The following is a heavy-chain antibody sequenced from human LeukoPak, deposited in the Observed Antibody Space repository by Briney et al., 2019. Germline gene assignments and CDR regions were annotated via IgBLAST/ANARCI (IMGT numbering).Heavy chain of an antibody. Sequence: ASVKVSCKASGYTFTTYDMTWVRQATGQGLEWMGWMNPGSGDTAYAQKFQDRVTMTRDTSISTAYMELSSLRSEDTAVYYCARDMWGSGWYGPTPRFDYWGQGTLVTVSS. J-gene: IGHJ4*02. CDR1: GYTFTTYD. V-gene: IGHV1-8*01. D-gene: IGHD6-19*01. CDR2: MNPGSGDT. CDR3: ARDMWGSGWYGPTPRFDY.